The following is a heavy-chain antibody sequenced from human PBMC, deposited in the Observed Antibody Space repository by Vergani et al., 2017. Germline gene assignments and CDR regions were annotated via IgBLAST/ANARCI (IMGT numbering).Heavy chain of an antibody. D-gene: IGHD1-1*01. J-gene: IGHJ6*03. Sequence: QVQLVESGGGEVQPGRSLRLSCSAAGFPFSDYGVHWVRQAPGKGLEWVSVISYDGNKKNYADSVKGRFTISRDNSKNTLYLEMNALRAEDTAVYYCARDFLPRVTTLDYYYMGVWGKGTTVTVSS. V-gene: IGHV3-30*03. CDR1: GFPFSDYG. CDR2: ISYDGNKK. CDR3: ARDFLPRVTTLDYYYMGV.